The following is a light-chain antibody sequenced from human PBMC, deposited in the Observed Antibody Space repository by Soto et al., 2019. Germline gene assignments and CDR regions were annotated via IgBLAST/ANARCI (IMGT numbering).Light chain of an antibody. CDR2: AAS. CDR3: QQYANSPPRA. J-gene: IGKJ2*01. CDR1: QTVASNY. V-gene: IGKV3-20*01. Sequence: ETVLTQSPGTLSLSPGERATLSCRASQTVASNYVAWYQQKPGQAPRLLIYAASSRATGVPDRFSGSGSGTDFTLTISRLEPEDFAIYSCQQYANSPPRAFGRGTKLEI.